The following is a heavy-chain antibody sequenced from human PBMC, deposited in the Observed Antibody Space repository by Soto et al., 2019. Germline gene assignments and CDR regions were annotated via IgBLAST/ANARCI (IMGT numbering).Heavy chain of an antibody. CDR2: ISPAGSST. V-gene: IGHV3-74*01. CDR3: ARGNTCDGNLDS. J-gene: IGHJ4*02. CDR1: VVKVSSYW. Sequence: WSLSLSCAASVVKVSSYWKPWGRQGPGKGLVWVSLISPAGSSTYYADSVRGRVTIYKETAKNTVYLQINSLAAKGAAVYYCARGNTCDGNLDSWGQGTPGTVSS.